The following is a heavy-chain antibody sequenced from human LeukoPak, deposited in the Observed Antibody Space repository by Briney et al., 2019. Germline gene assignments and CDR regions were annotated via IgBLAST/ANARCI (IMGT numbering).Heavy chain of an antibody. CDR1: GGSISSSSYY. CDR2: IYYSGST. Sequence: PSETLSLTCTVSGGSISSSSYYWGWIRQPPGKGLEWIGSIYYSGSTYYNPSLKSRVTISVDTSKNQFSLKLSSVTAADTAVYYCARQVDTAMGRFDYWGQGTLVTVSS. J-gene: IGHJ4*02. D-gene: IGHD5-18*01. CDR3: ARQVDTAMGRFDY. V-gene: IGHV4-39*01.